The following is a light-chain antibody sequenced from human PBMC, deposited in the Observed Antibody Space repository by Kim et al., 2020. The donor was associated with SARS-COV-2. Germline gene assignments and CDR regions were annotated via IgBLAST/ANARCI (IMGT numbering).Light chain of an antibody. Sequence: SPGERATLSCRASQSISSSYLAWYQQKPGQPPRLLIYGASSRATGIPDRFSGSGSGTDFTLTVSRLEPEDFAVYYCQQYGSSLFTFGGGTKVDIK. CDR2: GAS. CDR3: QQYGSSLFT. CDR1: QSISSSY. J-gene: IGKJ4*01. V-gene: IGKV3-20*01.